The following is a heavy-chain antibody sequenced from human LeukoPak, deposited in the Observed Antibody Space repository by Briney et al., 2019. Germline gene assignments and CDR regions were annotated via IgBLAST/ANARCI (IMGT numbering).Heavy chain of an antibody. D-gene: IGHD5-24*01. CDR2: IIPIFGTA. V-gene: IGHV1-69*05. CDR3: AIEATLRLGDYYVDV. CDR1: GGTFSSYA. J-gene: IGHJ6*03. Sequence: SVKVSCKASGGTFSSYAISWVRQAPGQGLEWMGGIIPIFGTANYAQKFQGRVTITTDESTSTAYMELSSLRSEDTAVYYCAIEATLRLGDYYVDVWGKGTTVTVSS.